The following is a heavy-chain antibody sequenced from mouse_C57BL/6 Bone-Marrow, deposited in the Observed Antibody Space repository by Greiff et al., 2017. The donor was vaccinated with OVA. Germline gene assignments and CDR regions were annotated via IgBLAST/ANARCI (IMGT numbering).Heavy chain of an antibody. Sequence: QVHVKQPGAELVKPGASVKLSCKASGYTFTSYWMHWVKQRPGQGLEWIGMIHPNSGSTNYNEKFKSKATLTVDKSSSTAYMQLSSLTSEDAAVYYCARGLTTYWYFDVWGTGTTVTVSS. CDR1: GYTFTSYW. J-gene: IGHJ1*03. CDR2: IHPNSGST. D-gene: IGHD2-1*01. V-gene: IGHV1-64*01. CDR3: ARGLTTYWYFDV.